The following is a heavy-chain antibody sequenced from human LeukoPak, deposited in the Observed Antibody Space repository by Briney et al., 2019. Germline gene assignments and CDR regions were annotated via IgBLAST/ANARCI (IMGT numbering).Heavy chain of an antibody. D-gene: IGHD2-15*01. CDR2: IGTAGDT. CDR1: GFTFSSYD. V-gene: IGHV3-13*01. CDR3: ARSRGYCSGGSRYIYYMDV. Sequence: GGSLRLSCAASGFTFSSYDMHWVRQVTGKGLEWVSAIGTAGDTYYPGSVKGRFTISRENAKNSLYLQMNSLRAGDTAVYYCARSRGYCSGGSRYIYYMDVWGKGTTVTVSS. J-gene: IGHJ6*03.